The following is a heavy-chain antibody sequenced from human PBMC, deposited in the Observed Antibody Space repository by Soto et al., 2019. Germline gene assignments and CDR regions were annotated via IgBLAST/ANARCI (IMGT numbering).Heavy chain of an antibody. CDR2: ISGSTSGT. D-gene: IGHD3-10*01. CDR3: AKDRGFSDPFDY. CDR1: GFAFSSYA. J-gene: IGHJ4*02. Sequence: EVQLLESGGGLVQPGGSLRLSCAASGFAFSSYAMSWVRQAPGKGLEWVSSISGSTSGTYYADAVKGRFTISRDKSNNTLYPQMNSLRAEDTAVYYCAKDRGFSDPFDYWGQGALVTVSS. V-gene: IGHV3-23*01.